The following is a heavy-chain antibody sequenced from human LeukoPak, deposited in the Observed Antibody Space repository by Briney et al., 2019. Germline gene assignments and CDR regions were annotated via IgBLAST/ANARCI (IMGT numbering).Heavy chain of an antibody. CDR3: AKTYCSSTSCYINY. V-gene: IGHV3-30*02. CDR1: GFTFSSYG. D-gene: IGHD2-2*02. CDR2: IRCDGSNK. Sequence: GGSLGLSCAASGFTFSSYGTHWVRQAPGKGLEWVAFIRCDGSNKYYADSVKGRFTISRDNSKNTLYLQMNSLRAEDTAVYYCAKTYCSSTSCYINYWGQGILVTVSS. J-gene: IGHJ4*02.